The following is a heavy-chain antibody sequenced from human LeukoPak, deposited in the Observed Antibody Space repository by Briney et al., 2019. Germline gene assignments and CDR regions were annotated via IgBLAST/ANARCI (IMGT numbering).Heavy chain of an antibody. Sequence: GGSLRLSCEASGFTFSHYGIHWVRQTPGKGLEWVAAISSDGVEKHYADAVKGRFTISRDNSKSTLYLQMNSLRAEDTALYYCAREGHYDILTGYSPVEYYFYYMDVWGKGTTVTVSS. J-gene: IGHJ6*03. CDR2: ISSDGVEK. D-gene: IGHD3-9*01. CDR1: GFTFSHYG. V-gene: IGHV3-30*04. CDR3: AREGHYDILTGYSPVEYYFYYMDV.